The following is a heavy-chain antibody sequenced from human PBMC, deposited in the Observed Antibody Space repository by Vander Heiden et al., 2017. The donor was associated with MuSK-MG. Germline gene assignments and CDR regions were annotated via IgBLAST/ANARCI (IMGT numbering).Heavy chain of an antibody. Sequence: QVQLPQWGAGLLQPSETLSLTCAVYVGSFSADYWSWIRPPPRKGLEWIGEINHSGSTNYNPSLKSRVTISVDTSKNQVSLNLSSVTAADTAVYYCARGIPVYSSGWYYFDYWGQGTLVTVSS. V-gene: IGHV4-34*01. D-gene: IGHD6-19*01. J-gene: IGHJ4*02. CDR1: VGSFSADY. CDR3: ARGIPVYSSGWYYFDY. CDR2: INHSGST.